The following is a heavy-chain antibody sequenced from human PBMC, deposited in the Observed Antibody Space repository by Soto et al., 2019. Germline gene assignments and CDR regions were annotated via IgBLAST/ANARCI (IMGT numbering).Heavy chain of an antibody. V-gene: IGHV3-48*03. CDR2: ITSSGSPI. Sequence: GGSLRLSCAASGFTFRSYEMNWVRQAPGKGLEWVSYITSSGSPIYYADSVKGRFTISRDNAKNSLYLQMNSLRGEDTAVYYCARSGYYDSSGYPYYYYGMDVWGQGTTVTVSS. D-gene: IGHD3-22*01. CDR3: ARSGYYDSSGYPYYYYGMDV. CDR1: GFTFRSYE. J-gene: IGHJ6*02.